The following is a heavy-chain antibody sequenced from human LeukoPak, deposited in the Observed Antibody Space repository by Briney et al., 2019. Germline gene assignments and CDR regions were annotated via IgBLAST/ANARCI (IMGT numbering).Heavy chain of an antibody. D-gene: IGHD3-3*01. CDR3: ARDGKTIYFDY. CDR1: EFTFSTYG. Sequence: PGGSLSLPCTASEFTFSTYGKQWVRQAPGKGLEWVAFIYYDGSNIYYADYVKGRFTISRDIPKNTLYLQMDSLRAEDTAIYYCARDGKTIYFDYWGQGTLVTVSS. V-gene: IGHV3-33*01. J-gene: IGHJ4*02. CDR2: IYYDGSNI.